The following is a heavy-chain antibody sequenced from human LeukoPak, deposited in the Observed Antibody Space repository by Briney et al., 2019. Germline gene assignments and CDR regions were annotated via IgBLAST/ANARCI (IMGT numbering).Heavy chain of an antibody. V-gene: IGHV3-23*01. CDR1: GFTYSSYA. CDR3: AKFRDYGDSDFNWFDP. Sequence: GGSLRLSCAASGFTYSSYARSWVRQAPGKGLEWVSAISGSGGSTYYADSVKGRFTISRDSSKNTLYLQMNSLRAEDTAVYYCAKFRDYGDSDFNWFDPWGQGTLVTVSS. CDR2: ISGSGGST. J-gene: IGHJ5*02. D-gene: IGHD4-17*01.